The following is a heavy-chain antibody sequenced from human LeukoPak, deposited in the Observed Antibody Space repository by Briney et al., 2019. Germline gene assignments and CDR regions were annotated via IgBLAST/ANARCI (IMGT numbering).Heavy chain of an antibody. CDR3: ARGGWDTAMVFD. V-gene: IGHV1-18*01. D-gene: IGHD5-18*01. CDR1: GYTFSDYG. J-gene: IGHJ4*02. CDR2: ISVYKGNT. Sequence: ASVKVSCKASGYTFSDYGISWVRQAPGQGLEWMGWISVYKGNTKYVQRLQDRVTMTTDTSTSTAYMELRSLRSEDTAVYYCARGGWDTAMVFDWGQGTLVTVSS.